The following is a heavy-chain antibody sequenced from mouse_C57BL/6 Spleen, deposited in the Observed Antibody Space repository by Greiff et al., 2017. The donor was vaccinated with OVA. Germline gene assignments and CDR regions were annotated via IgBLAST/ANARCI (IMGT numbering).Heavy chain of an antibody. CDR2: IDPSDSYT. Sequence: QVQLQQPGAELVKPGASVKLSCKASGYTFTSYWMQWVKQRPGQGLEWIGEIDPSDSYTNYNQKFKCKATLTVDTSSSTAYMQISSLTAEDSAVFYCARSGLYYGNVGYIGCWGELTTLTVSS. CDR1: GYTFTSYW. J-gene: IGHJ2*01. CDR3: ARSGLYYGNVGYIGC. V-gene: IGHV1-50*01. D-gene: IGHD2-1*01.